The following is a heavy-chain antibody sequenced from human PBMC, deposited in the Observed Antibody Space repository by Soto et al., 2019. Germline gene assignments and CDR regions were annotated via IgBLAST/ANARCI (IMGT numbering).Heavy chain of an antibody. CDR3: AKDREALGARRWYYYYYYGMDV. CDR1: GFTFSSYG. Sequence: QVQLVESGGGVVQPGRSLRLSCAASGFTFSSYGMHWVRQAPGKGLEWVAVISYDGSNKYYADSVKGRFTISRDNSKNTRYLKMNSLRAEDTAVYYCAKDREALGARRWYYYYYYGMDVWGQGTTVTVSS. CDR2: ISYDGSNK. J-gene: IGHJ6*02. D-gene: IGHD1-26*01. V-gene: IGHV3-30*18.